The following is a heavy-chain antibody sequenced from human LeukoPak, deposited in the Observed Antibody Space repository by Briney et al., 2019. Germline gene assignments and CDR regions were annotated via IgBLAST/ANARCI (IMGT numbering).Heavy chain of an antibody. Sequence: GGSLRLSCVVSGFTFSTSAMSWVRQAPGKGLEWVSGISDSGGTAYQAGSVQGRFTISRDNSKNTLYLQLNSLRADDTAIYYCATLGYNSPYGMDVWGQGTTVTVSS. CDR3: ATLGYNSPYGMDV. CDR2: ISDSGGTA. CDR1: GFTFSTSA. D-gene: IGHD5-24*01. J-gene: IGHJ6*02. V-gene: IGHV3-23*01.